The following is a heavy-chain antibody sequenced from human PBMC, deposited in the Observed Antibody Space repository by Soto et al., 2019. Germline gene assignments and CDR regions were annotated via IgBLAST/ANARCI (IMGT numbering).Heavy chain of an antibody. D-gene: IGHD5-18*01. CDR1: GGIFSTYS. CDR3: AIQPANYASMNHHHRVDC. CDR2: IIPIFGTP. Sequence: QVQLVQYGAEVQKPGSSVKVSCKASGGIFSTYSISWLRQAPVQGLESMGGIIPIFGTPNYAQRFQGRVTSTTYEPPTTAYRELSSLKDKDPAVYYYAIQPANYASMNHHHRVDCWNQETLVTVSS. J-gene: IGHJ4*02. V-gene: IGHV1-69*01.